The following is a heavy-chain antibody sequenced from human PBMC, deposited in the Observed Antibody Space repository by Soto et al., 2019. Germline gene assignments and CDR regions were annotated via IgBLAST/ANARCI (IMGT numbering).Heavy chain of an antibody. CDR1: GGSINSADYY. CDR2: IYYGGST. V-gene: IGHV4-30-4*01. CDR3: ARDPYDSRLPFDY. J-gene: IGHJ4*02. D-gene: IGHD3-22*01. Sequence: SETLSLTCTVSGGSINSADYYWSWIRQPPGKGLEWIGYIYYGGSTYYNPSLQSRLTISLDTSKNQFSLKLSSVTAADTAVYYCARDPYDSRLPFDYWGQGTLVTVSS.